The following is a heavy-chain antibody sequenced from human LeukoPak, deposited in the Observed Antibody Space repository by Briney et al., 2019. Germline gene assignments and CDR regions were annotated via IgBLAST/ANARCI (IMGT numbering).Heavy chain of an antibody. CDR1: GFAFSTYW. D-gene: IGHD2-21*02. Sequence: GGSLRLSCAASGFAFSTYWMHWVRQAPGKGLVWVSRIDSDGTRTTYADSVKGRFTISRDNAKNTLYLQMNRLRAEDTAVYYCARSPNCGGDCSWGQGTLVTVSS. CDR2: IDSDGTRT. J-gene: IGHJ5*02. V-gene: IGHV3-74*01. CDR3: ARSPNCGGDCS.